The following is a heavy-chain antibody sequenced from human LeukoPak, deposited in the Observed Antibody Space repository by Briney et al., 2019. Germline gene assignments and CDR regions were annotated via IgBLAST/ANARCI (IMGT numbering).Heavy chain of an antibody. CDR2: ISGSGGST. CDR3: AKDQRGGWYYFDY. V-gene: IGHV3-23*01. D-gene: IGHD6-19*01. Sequence: SGGSLRLSCAASGFTFSSYGMSWVRQAPGKGLEWVSGISGSGGSTYYADSVKGRFTISRDNSKNTLYLQMNSLRGEDTAVYYCAKDQRGGWYYFDYWGQGTLVTVSS. J-gene: IGHJ4*02. CDR1: GFTFSSYG.